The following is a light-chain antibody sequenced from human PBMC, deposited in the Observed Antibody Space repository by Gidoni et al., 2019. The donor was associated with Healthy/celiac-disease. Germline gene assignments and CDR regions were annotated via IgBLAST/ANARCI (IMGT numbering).Light chain of an antibody. Sequence: HSALTQPASVSGSPAQSITISCTGTSSDVGGYNYVSWYQQHPGKAPKLMSYDVSNRPSGVSNRFSGSKSGNTASLTISGLQAEDEADYYCSSYTSSSISFGGGTKLTVL. J-gene: IGLJ2*01. CDR3: SSYTSSSIS. CDR2: DVS. V-gene: IGLV2-14*03. CDR1: SSDVGGYNY.